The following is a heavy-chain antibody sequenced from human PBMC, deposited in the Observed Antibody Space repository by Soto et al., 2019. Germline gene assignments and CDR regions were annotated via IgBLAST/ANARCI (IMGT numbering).Heavy chain of an antibody. J-gene: IGHJ4*02. V-gene: IGHV3-33*01. D-gene: IGHD1-1*01. CDR3: ARAGGGLVYFDY. CDR1: GFTFSSYG. Sequence: QVQLVESGGGVVQPGRSLRLSCAASGFTFSSYGMHWVRQRPGKGLEWVALIWYDGSNKYYGDSVKGRFTISRDNSKNALELQMNSLRAEDTAVYYCARAGGGLVYFDYWGLGALVTVSS. CDR2: IWYDGSNK.